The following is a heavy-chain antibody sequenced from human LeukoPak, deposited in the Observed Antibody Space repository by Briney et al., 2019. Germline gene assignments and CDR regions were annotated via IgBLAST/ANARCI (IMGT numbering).Heavy chain of an antibody. J-gene: IGHJ6*02. D-gene: IGHD2-15*01. CDR1: GGSISSYY. CDR2: IYYSGST. V-gene: IGHV4-59*01. CDR3: ARDKVAHCSGGSCYPLGMDV. Sequence: SETLSLTCTVSGGSISSYYWSWIRQPPGKGLEWIGYIYYSGSTNYNPSLKSRVSISVDTSKNQFSLKLSSVTAADTAVYYCARDKVAHCSGGSCYPLGMDVWGQGTTVTVSS.